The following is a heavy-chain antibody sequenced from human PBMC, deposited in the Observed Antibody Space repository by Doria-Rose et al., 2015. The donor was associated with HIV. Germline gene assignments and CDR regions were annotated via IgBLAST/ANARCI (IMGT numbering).Heavy chain of an antibody. Sequence: QVTLKESGPVLVKPTETLTLTCTVSGVSLSSPGMGVSWIRQPPGEALEWPANIFSDDERSYKTSLKSRLTISRGTSKSQVVLTMTDMDPVDTATYYCARIKSSGWYHKYYFDFWGQGTLVIVSA. CDR3: ARIKSSGWYHKYYFDF. J-gene: IGHJ4*02. D-gene: IGHD6-13*01. CDR2: IFSDDER. CDR1: GVSLSSPGMG. V-gene: IGHV2-26*01.